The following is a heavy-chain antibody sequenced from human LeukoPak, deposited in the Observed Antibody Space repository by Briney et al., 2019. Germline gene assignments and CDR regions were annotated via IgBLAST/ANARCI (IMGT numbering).Heavy chain of an antibody. D-gene: IGHD3-22*01. Sequence: GASVKVSCKASGYTFTSYGISWVRQAPGQGLEWMGWISAYNGSTNYAQKLQGRVTMTTDTSTSTAYMELRSLRSDDTAVYYCARVPRYYYDSSGPRMNYWGQGTLVSVSS. J-gene: IGHJ4*02. CDR3: ARVPRYYYDSSGPRMNY. V-gene: IGHV1-18*01. CDR1: GYTFTSYG. CDR2: ISAYNGST.